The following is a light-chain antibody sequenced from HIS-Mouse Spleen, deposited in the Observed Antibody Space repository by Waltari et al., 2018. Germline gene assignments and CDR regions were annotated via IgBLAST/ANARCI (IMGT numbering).Light chain of an antibody. CDR1: SSDVGGYNY. CDR3: SSYTSSSTLYV. J-gene: IGLJ1*01. Sequence: QSALTQPASVSGSLGQSITISCTGTSSDVGGYNYVSWYQQHPGKAPKIMIYDVSNRPSGVSNRFSGSKSGNTASLTISGLQAEDEADDYCSSYTSSSTLYVFGTGTKVTVL. CDR2: DVS. V-gene: IGLV2-14*03.